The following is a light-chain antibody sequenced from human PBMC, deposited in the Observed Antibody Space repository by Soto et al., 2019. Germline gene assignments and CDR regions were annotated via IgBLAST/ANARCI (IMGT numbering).Light chain of an antibody. CDR1: QSVNSN. J-gene: IGKJ4*01. Sequence: EIVMTQSPATLFVSPGERATLSCRASQSVNSNLAWYQQKPGQAPRLLIYGASNRATGIPARFSGSGSGTDSTLTITSLQSEDLAVYYCQQYNNWPPLTFGGGTKVDIK. CDR3: QQYNNWPPLT. V-gene: IGKV3-15*01. CDR2: GAS.